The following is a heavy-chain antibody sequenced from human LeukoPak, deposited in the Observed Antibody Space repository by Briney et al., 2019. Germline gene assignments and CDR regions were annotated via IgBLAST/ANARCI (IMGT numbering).Heavy chain of an antibody. Sequence: ETVSLTCAVYGGSFSGYYWSWIRQPPGKGLEWMGEINHSGSTNYNPSLKSRVTISVDTSKNQFSLKLSSVTAADTAVYYCANRRDGYNYNYWGQGTLVTVSS. CDR1: GGSFSGYY. V-gene: IGHV4-34*01. J-gene: IGHJ4*02. CDR3: ANRRDGYNYNY. D-gene: IGHD5-24*01. CDR2: INHSGST.